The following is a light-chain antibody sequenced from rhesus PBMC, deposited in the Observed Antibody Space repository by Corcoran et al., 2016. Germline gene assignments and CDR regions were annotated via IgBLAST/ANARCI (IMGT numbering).Light chain of an antibody. Sequence: QVILTQSPATLSLSPGERATLSCRASQSVSSYLAWYQQKHGQAPRLLIYGASSRATGNPDRFSGSGSWTDFTRTISSLEPEDVGVYHCYQHSSGYSFGQGTKVEIK. V-gene: IGKV3-10*01. CDR3: YQHSSGYS. J-gene: IGKJ2*01. CDR1: QSVSSY. CDR2: GAS.